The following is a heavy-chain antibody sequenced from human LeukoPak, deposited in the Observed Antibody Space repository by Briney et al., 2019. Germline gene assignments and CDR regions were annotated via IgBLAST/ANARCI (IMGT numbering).Heavy chain of an antibody. D-gene: IGHD6-25*01. J-gene: IGHJ4*02. V-gene: IGHV3-15*01. CDR2: IKSQKDGGTI. CDR3: TTGSSYSGLDN. CDR1: RFTFIYW. Sequence: GGSLRLSCAVSRFTFIYWMSWVRQAPGKGLEWVGRIKSQKDGGTIDYAAPVKGRFTISRDDSKNTLYLQMNSLKIKDTAVYYCTTGSSYSGLDNWGQGTLVTVSS.